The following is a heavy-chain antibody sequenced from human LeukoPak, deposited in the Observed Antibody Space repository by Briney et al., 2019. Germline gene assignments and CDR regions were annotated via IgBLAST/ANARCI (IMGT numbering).Heavy chain of an antibody. Sequence: GASVKVSCKASGYTFTAYYIHWVRQAPGQGLEWMGWINPNGGGTNCAQKFQGRVTMTRDTSISTAYMELSRLRSDDTAVYYCARVSPNTAMVSFDNWGQGTLVTVSS. V-gene: IGHV1-2*02. CDR3: ARVSPNTAMVSFDN. CDR1: GYTFTAYY. D-gene: IGHD5-18*01. CDR2: INPNGGGT. J-gene: IGHJ4*02.